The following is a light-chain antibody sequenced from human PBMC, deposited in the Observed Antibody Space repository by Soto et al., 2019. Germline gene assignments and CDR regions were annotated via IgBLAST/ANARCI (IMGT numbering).Light chain of an antibody. J-gene: IGLJ1*01. CDR3: SSYTSSSTRG. V-gene: IGLV2-14*01. CDR2: DVN. Sequence: QSALTQPASVSGSPGQSSTISCTGTSSDVGGYNYVSWYQQHPGKAPKLMIYDVNNRPSEVSNRFSGSKSGNTASLTISGLQAEDAAHDYCSSYTSSSTRGFGTGTKLTV. CDR1: SSDVGGYNY.